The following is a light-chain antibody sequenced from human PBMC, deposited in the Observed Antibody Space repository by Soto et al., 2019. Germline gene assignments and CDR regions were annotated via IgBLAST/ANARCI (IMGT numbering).Light chain of an antibody. Sequence: EIVLTQSPGTLSFSPGERASLSCGAIQSVSSSYLAWYQQKPGQAPRLLIYDASNRATGIPARFSGSGSGTDFTLTISSLEPEDFAVYYCQQRSNWPPSTFGQGTRLEIK. CDR3: QQRSNWPPST. CDR2: DAS. CDR1: QSVSSSY. J-gene: IGKJ5*01. V-gene: IGKV3D-20*02.